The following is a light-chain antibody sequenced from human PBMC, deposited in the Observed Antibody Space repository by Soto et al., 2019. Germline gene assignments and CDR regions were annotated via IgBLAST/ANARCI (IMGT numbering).Light chain of an antibody. J-gene: IGKJ1*01. CDR2: SES. Sequence: DLRMTQSPAYLSASVGDRVTVTFRASQNIDKYLHWYQQKQGKAPNLLIFSESILQSGIPSRLIGSGSGTDFTLTISGLKPEDFATYYCQQTSSSSVTFGHRTKVDI. CDR3: QQTSSSSVT. V-gene: IGKV1-39*01. CDR1: QNIDKY.